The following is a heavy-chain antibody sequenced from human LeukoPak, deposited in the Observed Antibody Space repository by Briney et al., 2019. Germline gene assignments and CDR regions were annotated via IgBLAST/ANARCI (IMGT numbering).Heavy chain of an antibody. Sequence: PGGSLRLSCVASGFTFSSYGMHWVRQAPGKGLEWVAFIRYDENNKFYADSVKGRFTISRDNPKNTLFLQMNSLRVEDTAVYFCAKDQGITHYFYYMDVWGKGTTVTVSS. CDR1: GFTFSSYG. CDR2: IRYDENNK. V-gene: IGHV3-30*02. J-gene: IGHJ6*03. CDR3: AKDQGITHYFYYMDV. D-gene: IGHD1-14*01.